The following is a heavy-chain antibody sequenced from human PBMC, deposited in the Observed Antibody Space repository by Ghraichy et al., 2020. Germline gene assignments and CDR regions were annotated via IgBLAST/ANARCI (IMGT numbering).Heavy chain of an antibody. D-gene: IGHD3-16*02. J-gene: IGHJ4*02. CDR3: ARPPYRLGELSLGGFDY. V-gene: IGHV3-30*04. Sequence: GGSLRLSCAASGFTFSSYAMHWVRQAPGKGLEWVAVISYDGSNKYYADSVKGRFTISRDNSKNTLYLQMNSLRAEDTAVYYCARPPYRLGELSLGGFDYWGQGTLVTVSS. CDR1: GFTFSSYA. CDR2: ISYDGSNK.